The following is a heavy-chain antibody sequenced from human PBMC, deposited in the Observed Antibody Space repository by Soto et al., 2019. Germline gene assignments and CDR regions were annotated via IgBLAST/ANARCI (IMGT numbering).Heavy chain of an antibody. CDR3: ASGFDCSSTSCYLHFYYGMDV. V-gene: IGHV1-3*01. D-gene: IGHD2-2*01. J-gene: IGHJ6*02. Sequence: ASVKVSCKASGYTFTSYAMHWVRQAPGQRLEWMGWINAGNGNTKYSQKFQGRVTITRDTSASTAYMELSSLRSEDTAVYYCASGFDCSSTSCYLHFYYGMDVWGQGTTVTVS. CDR2: INAGNGNT. CDR1: GYTFTSYA.